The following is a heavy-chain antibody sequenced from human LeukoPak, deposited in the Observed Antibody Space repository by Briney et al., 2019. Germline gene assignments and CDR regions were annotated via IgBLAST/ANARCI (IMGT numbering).Heavy chain of an antibody. Sequence: PSETLSLTCTVSSGSISIYYWSWIRQTPGKGLEWIRALYYSWSPNYHPSLKSRVTISGDTSKNQFALKLSSVTAADTAVYYCARHTDIAPLGSLKYWGQGTLVTVFS. CDR1: SGSISIYY. CDR2: LYYSWSP. V-gene: IGHV4-59*08. J-gene: IGHJ4*02. CDR3: ARHTDIAPLGSLKY. D-gene: IGHD6-13*01.